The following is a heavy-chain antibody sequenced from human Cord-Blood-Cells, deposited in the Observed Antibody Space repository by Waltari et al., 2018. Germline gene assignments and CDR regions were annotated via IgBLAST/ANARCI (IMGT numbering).Heavy chain of an antibody. CDR2: IYSGGST. V-gene: IGHV3-53*02. Sequence: EVQLVETGGGLIQPGGSLRLSCAASGFPVSSNYMSWVRQAPGKGLEWVSVIYSGGSTYYADPVKGRFTISRDNSKNTLYLQMNSLRAEDTAVYYCAREGRRGWGMDVWGQGTTVTVSS. D-gene: IGHD2-15*01. J-gene: IGHJ6*02. CDR1: GFPVSSNY. CDR3: AREGRRGWGMDV.